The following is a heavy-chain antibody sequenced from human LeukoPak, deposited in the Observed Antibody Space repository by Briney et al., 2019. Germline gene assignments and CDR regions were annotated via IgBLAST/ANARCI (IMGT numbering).Heavy chain of an antibody. CDR1: GFTFSSYA. D-gene: IGHD2-2*01. CDR3: AKVPSVYCSSTSCYLDY. V-gene: IGHV3-23*01. J-gene: IGHJ4*02. CDR2: ISGSGGST. Sequence: GGSLRLSCAASGFTFSSYAMSWVRQAPGKGLEWVSAISGSGGSTYYADSVKGRFTISRDNSKNTLYLQMNSLRAEDTAVYYRAKVPSVYCSSTSCYLDYWGQGTLVTVSS.